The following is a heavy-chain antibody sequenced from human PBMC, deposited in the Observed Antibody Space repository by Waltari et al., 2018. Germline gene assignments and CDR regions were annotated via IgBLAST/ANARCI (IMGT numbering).Heavy chain of an antibody. Sequence: QVQLVQSGAEVQKPGSSVTVSCNASGGSFSSYALSWLRQAPGQGRGWMGGRIPILGTANDAQEFQGRDTITADKSTSTAYMELGSLGAEDRAGYDCARGAGVAGPFDYWGQGTLVTVSS. CDR3: ARGAGVAGPFDY. J-gene: IGHJ4*02. CDR2: RIPILGTA. CDR1: GGSFSSYA. V-gene: IGHV1-69*14. D-gene: IGHD6-19*01.